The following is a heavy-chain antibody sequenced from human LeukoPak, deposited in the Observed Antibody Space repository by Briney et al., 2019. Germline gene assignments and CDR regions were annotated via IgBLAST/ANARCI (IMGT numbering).Heavy chain of an antibody. Sequence: SETLSLTCTVSGGSISSYYWSWIRQPAGKGLEWIGRIHASGSTDYNPSLESRVTMSVDTSKSQFSLRLSSVTAADTAVCYCAREGSMTARPFVSIDYWGQGTLVTVSS. V-gene: IGHV4-4*07. J-gene: IGHJ4*02. CDR3: AREGSMTARPFVSIDY. CDR1: GGSISSYY. CDR2: IHASGST. D-gene: IGHD6-6*01.